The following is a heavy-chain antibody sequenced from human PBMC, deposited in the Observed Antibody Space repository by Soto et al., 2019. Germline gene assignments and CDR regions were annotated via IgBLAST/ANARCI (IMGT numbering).Heavy chain of an antibody. V-gene: IGHV1-69*01. CDR2: IIPIFGTA. Sequence: QVQLVQSGAEVKKPGSSVKVSCRASGGTFSSYAISWVRQAPGQGLEWMGGIIPIFGTANNAQKIQGRVRITADEATSTAYMDLSSMRSEDTAVYYCASGYQLLYGWFDPWGQGTLVTVSS. D-gene: IGHD2-2*02. J-gene: IGHJ5*02. CDR3: ASGYQLLYGWFDP. CDR1: GGTFSSYA.